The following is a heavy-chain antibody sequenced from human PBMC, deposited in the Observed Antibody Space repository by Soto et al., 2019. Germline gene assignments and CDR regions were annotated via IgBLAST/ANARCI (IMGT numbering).Heavy chain of an antibody. D-gene: IGHD3-22*01. CDR2: ISYDGSNK. CDR3: AREFHEYYYDSSGYSPGIFDY. Sequence: GGSLRLSCAASGFTFSSYAMHWVRQAPGKGLEWVAVISYDGSNKYYADSVKGRFTISRDNSKNTLYLQMNSLRAEDTAVYYCAREFHEYYYDSSGYSPGIFDYWGQGTLVTVSS. V-gene: IGHV3-30-3*01. J-gene: IGHJ4*02. CDR1: GFTFSSYA.